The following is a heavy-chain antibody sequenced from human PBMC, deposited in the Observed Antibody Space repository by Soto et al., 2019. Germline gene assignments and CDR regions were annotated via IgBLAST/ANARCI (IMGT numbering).Heavy chain of an antibody. J-gene: IGHJ2*01. CDR3: ARVPGYSIGNL. CDR2: TNAGNGNT. V-gene: IGHV1-3*01. CDR1: GYTFTSYA. D-gene: IGHD2-21*01. Sequence: QVQLVQSGAEVKKPGASVKVSCKASGYTFTSYAMHWVRQAPGHRLEWMGWTNAGNGNTKYSQKFQGRVTITRDTSASTDYMELSSLRSEDTALYYCARVPGYSIGNLWGRGTLVNVSS.